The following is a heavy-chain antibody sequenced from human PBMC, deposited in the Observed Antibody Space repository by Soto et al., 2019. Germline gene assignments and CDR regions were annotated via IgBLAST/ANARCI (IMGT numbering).Heavy chain of an antibody. Sequence: PSETLSLTCAVSGYSISSGFYWGWIRQPPGKGLEWIGTIYHRGNTYYNPSLTSRVTMSVDTSKNQFSLKLTSVTAADTAVYYCASSAGHPGDFFYYNGMDVWGQGTTVTVSS. V-gene: IGHV4-38-2*01. CDR3: ASSAGHPGDFFYYNGMDV. J-gene: IGHJ6*02. CDR2: IYHRGNT. CDR1: GYSISSGFY. D-gene: IGHD3-10*01.